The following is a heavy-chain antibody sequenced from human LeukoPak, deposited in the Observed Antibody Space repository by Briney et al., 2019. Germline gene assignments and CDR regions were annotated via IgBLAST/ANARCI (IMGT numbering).Heavy chain of an antibody. D-gene: IGHD2-2*01. CDR1: GGSITTNSYY. V-gene: IGHV4-39*07. J-gene: IGHJ5*02. CDR2: INHSGST. Sequence: SETLSLTCTVSGGSITTNSYYWAWIRQPPGKGLEWIGEINHSGSTNYNPSLKSRVTISVDTSKNQFSLKLSSVTAADTAVYYCARVRPGVVVVPAAMGLYNWFDPWGQGTLVTVSS. CDR3: ARVRPGVVVVPAAMGLYNWFDP.